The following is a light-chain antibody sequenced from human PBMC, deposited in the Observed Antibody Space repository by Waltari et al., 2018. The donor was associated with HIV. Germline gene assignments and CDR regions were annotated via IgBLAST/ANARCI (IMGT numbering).Light chain of an antibody. CDR1: ESVSYTH. CDR2: GAS. CDR3: QFYDASPPMYT. Sequence: IVLTQSPGSLSLSPGERATLSCGADESVSYTHLAWYQYKTGQPPRLLMIGASRRATGIPDRFSGNVSGTDFALIISRLEPEDFAEYYCQFYDASPPMYTFGQGSKLELK. V-gene: IGKV3-20*01. J-gene: IGKJ2*01.